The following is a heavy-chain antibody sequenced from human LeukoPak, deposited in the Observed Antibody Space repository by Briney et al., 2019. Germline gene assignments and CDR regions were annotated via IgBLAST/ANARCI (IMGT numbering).Heavy chain of an antibody. CDR2: IIPIFGTA. V-gene: IGHV1-69*13. D-gene: IGHD6-13*01. J-gene: IGHJ4*02. Sequence: ASVKVSCKASGGTLSSYAISWVRQAPGQGLEWMGGIIPIFGTANYAQKFQGRVTITADESTSTAYMELSSLRSEDTAVYYCARGIAAAGSYYFDYWGQGALVTVSS. CDR1: GGTLSSYA. CDR3: ARGIAAAGSYYFDY.